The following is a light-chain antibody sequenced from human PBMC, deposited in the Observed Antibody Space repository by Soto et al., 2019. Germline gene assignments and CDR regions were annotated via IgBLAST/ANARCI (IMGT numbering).Light chain of an antibody. J-gene: IGLJ2*01. CDR3: AAWDDSLRGPV. V-gene: IGLV1-47*02. CDR1: SSNIGTNY. Sequence: QSVLTQPPSASGTPGQRVTISCSGSSSNIGTNYVYWYQQLPGTAPKLLIYSNNQRPSGVPDRFSGSKSGTSASRAISGLRSEDEADYYCAAWDDSLRGPVFGGGTKLTVL. CDR2: SNN.